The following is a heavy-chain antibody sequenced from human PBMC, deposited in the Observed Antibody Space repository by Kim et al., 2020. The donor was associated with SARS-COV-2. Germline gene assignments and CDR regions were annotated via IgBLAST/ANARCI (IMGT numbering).Heavy chain of an antibody. CDR2: IYYSGST. J-gene: IGHJ6*02. D-gene: IGHD3-22*01. CDR1: GGSVSSGSYY. Sequence: SETLSLTCTVSGGSVSSGSYYWSWIRQPPGKGLEWIGYIYYSGSTNYNPSLKSRVTISVDTSKNQFSLKLSSVTAADTAVYYCARDYSRKGASPSMDVWGQGTTVTVSS. V-gene: IGHV4-61*01. CDR3: ARDYSRKGASPSMDV.